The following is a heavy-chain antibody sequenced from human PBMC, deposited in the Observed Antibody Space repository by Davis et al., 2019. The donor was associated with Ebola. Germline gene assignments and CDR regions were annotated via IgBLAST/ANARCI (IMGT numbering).Heavy chain of an antibody. CDR3: ACYVLG. Sequence: PSETLSLTCTVSGFTFSNNWMSWVRQVPGKGLVWVSSINRDGTTTTYADSVKGRFTISRDNAKNTLYLQMNSLRVEDTAVYYCACYVLGWGQGTLVTVSS. J-gene: IGHJ4*02. CDR1: GFTFSNNW. V-gene: IGHV3-74*01. CDR2: INRDGTTT. D-gene: IGHD2-8*01.